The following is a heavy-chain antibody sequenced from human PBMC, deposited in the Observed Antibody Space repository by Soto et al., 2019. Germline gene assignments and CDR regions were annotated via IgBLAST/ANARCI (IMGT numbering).Heavy chain of an antibody. CDR2: INHSGST. CDR3: ARVRYYYGSGSYYRATMDV. Sequence: QVQLQQWGAGLLKPSETLSLTCAVYGGSFSGYYWRWIRQPPGKGREWIGEINHSGSTNYNPSLKRRVTIPVDTSKNQFSLKLSSVTAADTAVYYCARVRYYYGSGSYYRATMDVWGKGTTVTVSS. V-gene: IGHV4-34*01. J-gene: IGHJ6*04. CDR1: GGSFSGYY. D-gene: IGHD3-10*01.